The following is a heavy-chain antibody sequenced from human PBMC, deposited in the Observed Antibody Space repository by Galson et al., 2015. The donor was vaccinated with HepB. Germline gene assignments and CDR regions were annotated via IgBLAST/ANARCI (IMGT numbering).Heavy chain of an antibody. CDR2: ISYDGSNK. J-gene: IGHJ4*02. Sequence: SLRLSCAASGFTFSSYAMHWVRQAPGKGLEWVAVISYDGSNKYYADSVKGRFTISRDNSKNTLYLQMNSLRAEDTAVYYCAASGGYSSSLKLDYWGQGTLVTVSS. V-gene: IGHV3-30*04. D-gene: IGHD6-13*01. CDR1: GFTFSSYA. CDR3: AASGGYSSSLKLDY.